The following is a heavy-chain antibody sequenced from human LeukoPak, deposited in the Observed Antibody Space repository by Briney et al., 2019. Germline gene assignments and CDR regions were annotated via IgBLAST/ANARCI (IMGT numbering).Heavy chain of an antibody. CDR2: ISGSGSST. CDR3: ARDPLYSGTYRTFDY. V-gene: IGHV3-23*01. Sequence: PGGSLRLSCAASGFIFDDHGMHWVRQAPGKGLEWVSAISGSGSSTYYADSVKGRFTISRDNSKNTLYLQLNSLRAEDTAVYYCARDPLYSGTYRTFDYWGQGTLVTVSS. CDR1: GFIFDDHG. J-gene: IGHJ4*02. D-gene: IGHD1-26*01.